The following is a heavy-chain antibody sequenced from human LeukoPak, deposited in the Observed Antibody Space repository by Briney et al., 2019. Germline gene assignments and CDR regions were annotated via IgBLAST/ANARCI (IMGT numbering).Heavy chain of an antibody. V-gene: IGHV4-59*08. CDR3: ARHVYYFSFRGSWYFHGFDY. Sequence: SETLSLTCTVSGGSISSYYWSWIRQPPGKGLEWIGYIYYSGSTNYNPSLKSRVTISVDTSKNQFSLKLSSVTAADTAVYYCARHVYYFSFRGSWYFHGFDYWGQGTLVTVSS. J-gene: IGHJ4*02. D-gene: IGHD6-13*01. CDR2: IYYSGST. CDR1: GGSISSYY.